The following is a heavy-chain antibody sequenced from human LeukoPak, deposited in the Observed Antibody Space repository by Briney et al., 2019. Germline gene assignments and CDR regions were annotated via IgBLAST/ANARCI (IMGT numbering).Heavy chain of an antibody. CDR2: MYYSGST. V-gene: IGHV4-59*01. CDR1: GGSISSYY. CDR3: ARGSGWYYY. D-gene: IGHD6-19*01. Sequence: SETLSLTCTVSGGSISSYYWSWIRQPPGKGLEWIGYMYYSGSTNYNPSLKSRLTISVDTSKNQFSLRLSSVTAADTAVYYCARGSGWYYYWGQGTLVTVSS. J-gene: IGHJ4*02.